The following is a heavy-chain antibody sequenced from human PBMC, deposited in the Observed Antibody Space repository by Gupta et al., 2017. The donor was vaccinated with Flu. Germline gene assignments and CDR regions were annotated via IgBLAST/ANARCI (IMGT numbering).Heavy chain of an antibody. J-gene: IGHJ4*02. CDR1: GFSLDTFGVG. V-gene: IGHV2-5*01. D-gene: IGHD3-3*02. CDR3: AHNVRSDIYTYFES. Sequence: QITLKESGPTLVKPTQTLTLTCTYSGFSLDTFGVGVGWIRQPPGEALECLAVVYWNDDKRYSTSLKTRLNITKDTSKNEVVLTMTNMDPMDTATYFCAHNVRSDIYTYFESWGQGSLVTVS. CDR2: VYWNDDK.